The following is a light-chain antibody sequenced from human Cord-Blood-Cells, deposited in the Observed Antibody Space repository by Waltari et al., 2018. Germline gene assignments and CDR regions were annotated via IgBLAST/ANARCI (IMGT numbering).Light chain of an antibody. J-gene: IGLJ2*01. CDR3: QAWDSSTGVV. V-gene: IGLV3-1*01. CDR1: KLGDQY. CDR2: QDS. Sequence: SYELTQPPSVSVSPGQTASITCSGDKLGDQYACWYQQKPGQSPVLVIYQDSKRPSGIPDRVSGSNSGNTATLTISGTQAMDEADYYCQAWDSSTGVVFGGGTKLTVL.